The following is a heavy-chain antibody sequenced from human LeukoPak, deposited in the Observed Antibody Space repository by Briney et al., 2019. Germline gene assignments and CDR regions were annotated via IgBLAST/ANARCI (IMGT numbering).Heavy chain of an antibody. V-gene: IGHV3-74*01. Sequence: GGTLRLSCAASGFTFSSYWMHWVRQATGKGLVWVSRINSDGSSTSYADSVKGRFTISRDNAKNTLYLQMNSLRAEDTAVYYCARDLIWFGEFHDYWGQGTLVTVSS. CDR3: ARDLIWFGEFHDY. CDR2: INSDGSST. D-gene: IGHD3-10*01. J-gene: IGHJ4*02. CDR1: GFTFSSYW.